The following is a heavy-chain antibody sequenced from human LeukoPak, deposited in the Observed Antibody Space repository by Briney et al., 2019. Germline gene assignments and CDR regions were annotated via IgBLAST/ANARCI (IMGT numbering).Heavy chain of an antibody. Sequence: GGSLRLSCAASGFTFSSYGMHWVRQAPGKWLEWVAFIRYDGSNKYYADSVKGRFTISRDNSKNTLYLQMNSLRAEDTAVYYCAKDRTTTVVPEYFQHWGQGTLVTVSS. CDR2: IRYDGSNK. V-gene: IGHV3-30*02. J-gene: IGHJ1*01. D-gene: IGHD4-23*01. CDR3: AKDRTTTVVPEYFQH. CDR1: GFTFSSYG.